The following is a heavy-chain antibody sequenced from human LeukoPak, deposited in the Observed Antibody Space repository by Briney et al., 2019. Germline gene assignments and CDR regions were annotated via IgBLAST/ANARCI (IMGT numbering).Heavy chain of an antibody. V-gene: IGHV1-69*13. Sequence: ASVKVSCKASGGTFSSYAISWVRQAPGQGLEWMGVIIPIFGTANYAQKFQGRVTITADESTSTAYMELSSLRSEDTAVHYCARGAGTSYYFDYWGQGTLVTVSS. J-gene: IGHJ4*02. D-gene: IGHD1-1*01. CDR3: ARGAGTSYYFDY. CDR2: IIPIFGTA. CDR1: GGTFSSYA.